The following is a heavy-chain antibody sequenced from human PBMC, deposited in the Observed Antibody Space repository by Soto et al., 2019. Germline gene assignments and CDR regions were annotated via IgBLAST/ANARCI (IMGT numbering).Heavy chain of an antibody. CDR3: ARVSYCTNGVCYLNWFDP. J-gene: IGHJ5*02. CDR2: INPNSGGT. Sequence: ASVKVSCKASGYTFTGYYMHWVRQAPGQGLEWMGWINPNSGGTNYAQKFQGRVTMTRDTSISTAYMELSRLRSDDTAVYYCARVSYCTNGVCYLNWFDPWGQGTTVTVSS. V-gene: IGHV1-2*02. CDR1: GYTFTGYY. D-gene: IGHD2-8*01.